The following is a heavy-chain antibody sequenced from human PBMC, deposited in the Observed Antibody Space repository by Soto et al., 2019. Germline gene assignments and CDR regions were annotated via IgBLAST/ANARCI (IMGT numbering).Heavy chain of an antibody. CDR2: ISYDGSNK. V-gene: IGHV3-30*18. CDR1: GFTFSSYG. J-gene: IGHJ4*02. Sequence: VQLVESGGGVVQPGRSLRLSCAASGFTFSSYGMHWVRQAPGKGLEWVAVISYDGSNKYYADSVKGRFTISRDNSKNTLYLQMNSLRAEDTAVYYCAKAISYYFDYWGQGTLVTVSS. CDR3: AKAISYYFDY. D-gene: IGHD1-1*01.